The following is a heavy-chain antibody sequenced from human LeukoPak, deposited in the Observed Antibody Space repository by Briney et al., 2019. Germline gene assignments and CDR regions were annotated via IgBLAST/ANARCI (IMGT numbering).Heavy chain of an antibody. CDR1: GGSISRGGYS. V-gene: IGHV4-30-2*01. Sequence: SETLSLTCGVYGGSISRGGYSWSWIRQPPGKGLEWIGYIYQSGSTYYNPSLKSRVTISIDRSKNQFSLKLSSVTAADTDVYYCARGVGVRRFLEWLDYWGQGTLVTVSS. CDR3: ARGVGVRRFLEWLDY. J-gene: IGHJ4*02. D-gene: IGHD3-3*01. CDR2: IYQSGST.